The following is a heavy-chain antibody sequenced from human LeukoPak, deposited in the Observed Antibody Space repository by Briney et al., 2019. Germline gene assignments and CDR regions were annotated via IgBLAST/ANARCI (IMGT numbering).Heavy chain of an antibody. J-gene: IGHJ5*02. Sequence: PGGSLRLSCAASGFTFDDYAMHWVRQGPGKGLEWVSLISADGSSIYYADSVKGRFTVSRDNTKNSLYLQMNSLRTEDTALYYCAKDWGFYDNSGYYAWFHPWGQGTLVTVSS. CDR2: ISADGSSI. V-gene: IGHV3-43*02. CDR3: AKDWGFYDNSGYYAWFHP. D-gene: IGHD3-22*01. CDR1: GFTFDDYA.